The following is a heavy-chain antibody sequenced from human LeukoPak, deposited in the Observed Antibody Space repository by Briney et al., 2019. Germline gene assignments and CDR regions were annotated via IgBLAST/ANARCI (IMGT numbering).Heavy chain of an antibody. D-gene: IGHD6-19*01. CDR2: ISGSSSYI. J-gene: IGHJ4*02. CDR1: GFTFSSYL. Sequence: PGGSLRLSCAASGFTFSSYLMNWVRQAPGKGLEWFSSISGSSSYIYYADSVKGRFTISRDNAKNSLYLQMNSLRAEDTAVYYCARGGWAVAGYFDYWGQGTLVTVSS. V-gene: IGHV3-21*01. CDR3: ARGGWAVAGYFDY.